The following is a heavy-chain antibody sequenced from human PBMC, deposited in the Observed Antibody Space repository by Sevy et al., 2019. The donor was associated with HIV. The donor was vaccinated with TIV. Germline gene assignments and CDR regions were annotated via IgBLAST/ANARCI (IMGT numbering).Heavy chain of an antibody. CDR1: GFTFSKDS. Sequence: GSLRPFCAASGFTFSKDSNSWVRQPPGKGLEWVLNLSFGCGEINYADSVKGRFTISRNNSKSSVYLQMNNLRPEDTAVYYCAREGCTKPHDYWGQGTLVTVSS. J-gene: IGHJ4*02. V-gene: IGHV3-23*01. CDR2: LSFGCGEI. D-gene: IGHD2-8*01. CDR3: AREGCTKPHDY.